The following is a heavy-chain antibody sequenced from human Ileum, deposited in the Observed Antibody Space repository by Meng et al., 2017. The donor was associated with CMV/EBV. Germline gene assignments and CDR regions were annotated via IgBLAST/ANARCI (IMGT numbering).Heavy chain of an antibody. D-gene: IGHD3-16*01. CDR2: ISSRISTV. CDR3: ARGGRGNYYYYYGMDV. J-gene: IGHJ6*02. Sequence: GESLKISCVASAFTFSDYSMNWVRQAPGKGLEWVSYISSRISTVHYADSVKGRFTISRDNANNSLYLQMNSLRAEDTALYYCARGGRGNYYYYYGMDVWGQGTTVTVSS. V-gene: IGHV3-48*04. CDR1: AFTFSDYS.